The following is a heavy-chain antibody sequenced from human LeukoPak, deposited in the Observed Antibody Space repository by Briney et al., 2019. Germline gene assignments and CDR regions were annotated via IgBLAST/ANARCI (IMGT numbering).Heavy chain of an antibody. CDR2: IIPIFGTA. CDR3: ARIVPGRADYYYMDV. J-gene: IGHJ6*03. V-gene: IGHV1-69*05. CDR1: GGTFSSYA. Sequence: SVKVSCKASGGTFSSYAISWVRQAPGQGLEWMGGIIPIFGTANYAQKFQGRVTITTDESTSTAYMELSSLRSEDTAVYYCARIVPGRADYYYMDVWGKGTTVTVSS. D-gene: IGHD1-26*01.